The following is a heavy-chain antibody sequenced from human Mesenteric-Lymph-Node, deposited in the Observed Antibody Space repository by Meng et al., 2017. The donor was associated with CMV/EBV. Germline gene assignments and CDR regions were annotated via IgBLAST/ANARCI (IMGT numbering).Heavy chain of an antibody. D-gene: IGHD3-10*01. V-gene: IGHV4-34*01. CDR3: AREVKGLWFGEPNYGMDV. CDR2: IYYSGGT. CDR1: GGSFSGFY. J-gene: IGHJ6*01. Sequence: SETLSLTCHAHGGSFSGFYWSWLRQPPGKGLEWFGSIYYSGGTYYNPSLKSRVTISVDTSNNQFSLKLSSVTAADTAVYYCAREVKGLWFGEPNYGMDVWGQGTTVTVSS.